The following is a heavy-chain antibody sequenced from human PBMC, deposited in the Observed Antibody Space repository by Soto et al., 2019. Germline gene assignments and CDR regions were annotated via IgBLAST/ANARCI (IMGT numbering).Heavy chain of an antibody. J-gene: IGHJ4*02. V-gene: IGHV4-31*03. CDR3: ARGPMITFGGVIAVFDY. Sequence: SETLSLTCTVSGGSISSGGYYWSWIRQHPGKGLEWIGYIYYSGSTYYNPSLKSRVTISVDTSKNQFSLKLSSVTAADTAVYYCARGPMITFGGVIAVFDYWGQGTLVTVSS. D-gene: IGHD3-16*02. CDR2: IYYSGST. CDR1: GGSISSGGYY.